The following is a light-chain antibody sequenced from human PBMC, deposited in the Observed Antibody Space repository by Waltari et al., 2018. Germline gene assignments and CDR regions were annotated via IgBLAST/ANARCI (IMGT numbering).Light chain of an antibody. CDR3: QQSNSIPLT. V-gene: IGKV1-39*01. Sequence: DIQITQSPSSLSASVGDRVTITCRASQTISRYLNWYQQKPGKAPKLLIYGISSLQSGVPSRFSGSGSGTDFTLTISSLQPEDFATYYCQQSNSIPLTFGGGTKVDIK. CDR1: QTISRY. CDR2: GIS. J-gene: IGKJ4*01.